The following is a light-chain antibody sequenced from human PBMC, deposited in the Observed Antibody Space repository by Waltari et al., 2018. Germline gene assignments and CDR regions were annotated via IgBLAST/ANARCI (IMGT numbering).Light chain of an antibody. Sequence: DIQMTQSPTALSASVGDRVSITCRASQSISNWWAWYQHKQGKAPKLLIYKAATLESGVPSRFSGSESETEFTLTISSLQPDDSATYYCQQHYTYSWTFGQGTKVEIK. CDR1: QSISNW. CDR3: QQHYTYSWT. J-gene: IGKJ1*01. CDR2: KAA. V-gene: IGKV1-5*03.